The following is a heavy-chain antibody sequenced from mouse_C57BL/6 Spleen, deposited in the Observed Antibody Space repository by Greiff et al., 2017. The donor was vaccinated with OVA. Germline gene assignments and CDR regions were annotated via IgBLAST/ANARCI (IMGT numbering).Heavy chain of an antibody. CDR3: ARRGLDDYDDDYAMDY. D-gene: IGHD2-4*01. CDR1: GYTFTSYW. CDR2: IDPSDSET. J-gene: IGHJ4*01. Sequence: QVQLQQPGAELVRPGSSVKLSCKASGYTFTSYWMHWVKQRPIQGLEWIGNIDPSDSETHYNQKFKDKATLTVDKSSSTAYMQLSSLTSEDSAVYYCARRGLDDYDDDYAMDYWGQGTSVTVSS. V-gene: IGHV1-52*01.